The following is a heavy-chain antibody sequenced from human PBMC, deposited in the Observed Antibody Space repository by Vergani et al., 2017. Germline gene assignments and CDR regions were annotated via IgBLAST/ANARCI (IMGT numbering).Heavy chain of an antibody. CDR3: ARRWEQQLVPVSYYGMDV. D-gene: IGHD6-13*01. CDR2: ISGSGGSR. J-gene: IGHJ6*01. V-gene: IGHV3-23*01. CDR1: GFTFSSYA. Sequence: EVQLLESGGGLVQPGGSLRLPCAASGFTFSSYAMSWVPQAPGMGLEWVSVISGSGGSRYYADSVKGRFTISRDNPKNTLYRQMNSLRAEETAVYYCARRWEQQLVPVSYYGMDVWREATTVTVSS.